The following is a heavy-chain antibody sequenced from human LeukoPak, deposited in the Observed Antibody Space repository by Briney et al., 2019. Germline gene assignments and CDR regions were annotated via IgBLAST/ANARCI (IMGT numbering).Heavy chain of an antibody. CDR3: AKDRTVGASYWYFDL. D-gene: IGHD1-26*01. CDR2: IDRDGSRI. V-gene: IGHV3-74*01. J-gene: IGHJ2*01. CDR1: GFTFSSYW. Sequence: PGGSLRLSCAVSGFTFSSYWMHWVRQAPGKGLVWVSRIDRDGSRINYADSVKGRFTISRDNGKNTLFLQMNSLRAEDTAIYYCAKDRTVGASYWYFDLWGRGTLVTVSS.